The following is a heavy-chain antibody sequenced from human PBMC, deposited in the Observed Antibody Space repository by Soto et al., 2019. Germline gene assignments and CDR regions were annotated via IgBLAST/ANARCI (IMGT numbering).Heavy chain of an antibody. Sequence: PGGSLRLSCTASGFTFSNYAMSWVRQAPGKGLEWVSAITRTDSTYYADSVKGRFTISRDNSRNTLYLQMNSLGAEDTAVYYCAREYTAWPLAYGLDVWGQGTTVTVSS. D-gene: IGHD2-2*02. V-gene: IGHV3-23*01. CDR1: GFTFSNYA. J-gene: IGHJ6*02. CDR3: AREYTAWPLAYGLDV. CDR2: ITRTDST.